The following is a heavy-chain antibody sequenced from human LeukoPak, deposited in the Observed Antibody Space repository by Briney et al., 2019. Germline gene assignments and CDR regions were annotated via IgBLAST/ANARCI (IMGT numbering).Heavy chain of an antibody. CDR3: ASVGLGIEADYFDY. Sequence: SETLSLTCAVYGGSFSGYYWSWIRQPPGKGLEWIGEINHSGSTNYNPSLKSRVTISVDTSKNQFSLKLSSVTAADTAVYYCASVGLGIEADYFDYWGQGTLVTVSS. J-gene: IGHJ4*02. V-gene: IGHV4-34*01. CDR2: INHSGST. CDR1: GGSFSGYY. D-gene: IGHD7-27*01.